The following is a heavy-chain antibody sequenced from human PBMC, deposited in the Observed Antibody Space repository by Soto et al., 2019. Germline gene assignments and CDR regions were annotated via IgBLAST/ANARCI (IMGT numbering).Heavy chain of an antibody. V-gene: IGHV1-46*01. CDR2: INPSGGST. CDR3: AGEIVATISFDY. CDR1: GYSFTSYY. D-gene: IGHD5-12*01. Sequence: LVKVYCKAAGYSFTSYYMHCLLQTPGQGLEWMGIINPSGGSTSYAQKFQGRVTMTRDTSKNQFSLKLSSVTAADTAVYYCAGEIVATISFDYWGQGTLVTVSS. J-gene: IGHJ4*02.